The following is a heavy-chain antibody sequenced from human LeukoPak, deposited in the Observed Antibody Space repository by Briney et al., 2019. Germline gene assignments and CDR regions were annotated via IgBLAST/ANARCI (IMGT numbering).Heavy chain of an antibody. V-gene: IGHV4-34*01. CDR1: SGSLSGYY. J-gene: IGHJ5*02. CDR3: ARQGHCGGASCYSGWLDP. CDR2: INHTGRT. D-gene: IGHD2-2*01. Sequence: PSETLSLTCAVSSGSLSGYYWSWIRQSPGKGLEWIGEINHTGRTIYNPSLKSRVTISLHTSLTQFSLNLSSVTAADTAVYYCARQGHCGGASCYSGWLDPWGQGTLAIVSS.